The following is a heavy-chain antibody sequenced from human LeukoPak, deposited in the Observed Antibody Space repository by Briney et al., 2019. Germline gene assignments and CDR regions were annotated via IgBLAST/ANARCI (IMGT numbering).Heavy chain of an antibody. CDR2: IYTSGST. CDR3: ARACIVVVPAAPEAFDI. J-gene: IGHJ3*02. V-gene: IGHV4-61*02. D-gene: IGHD2-2*01. CDR1: GGSISSGSYY. Sequence: PSQTLSLTCTVSGGSISSGSYYWSWIRQHAGKGLEWIGRIYTSGSTNYNPSLKSRVTISVDTSKNQFSLKLSSVTAADTAVYYCARACIVVVPAAPEAFDIWGQGTMVTVSS.